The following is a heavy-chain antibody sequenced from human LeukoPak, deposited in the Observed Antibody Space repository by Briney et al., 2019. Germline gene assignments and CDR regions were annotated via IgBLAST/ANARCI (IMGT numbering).Heavy chain of an antibody. CDR2: IYYSGST. D-gene: IGHD4-17*01. CDR1: GGSISSYY. CDR3: ASFYGDLGSFDY. J-gene: IGHJ4*02. Sequence: SETLSLTCTVSGGSISSYYWSWIRQPPGKGLEWIGYIYYSGSTNYNPSLKSRVTISVDTSKNQFSLKLSSVTAADTAVYYCASFYGDLGSFDYWGQGTLVTVSS. V-gene: IGHV4-59*01.